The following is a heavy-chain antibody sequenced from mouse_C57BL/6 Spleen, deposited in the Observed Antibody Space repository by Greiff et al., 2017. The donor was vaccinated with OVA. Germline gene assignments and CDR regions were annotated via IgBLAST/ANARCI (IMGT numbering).Heavy chain of an antibody. CDR2: INPSSGYT. D-gene: IGHD1-1*01. J-gene: IGHJ4*01. CDR1: GYTFTSYT. Sequence: VKLQESGAELARPGASVKMSCKASGYTFTSYTMHWVKQRPGQGLEWIGYINPSSGYTKYNQKFKDKATLTADKSSSTAYMQLSSLTSEDSAVYYCARGATVGAMDYWGQGTSVTVSS. V-gene: IGHV1-4*01. CDR3: ARGATVGAMDY.